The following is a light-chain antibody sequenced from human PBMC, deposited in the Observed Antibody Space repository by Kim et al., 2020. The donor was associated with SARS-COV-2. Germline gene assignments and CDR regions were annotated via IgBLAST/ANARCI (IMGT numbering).Light chain of an antibody. CDR3: QQYGRSPRCT. J-gene: IGKJ1*01. V-gene: IGKV3-20*01. CDR1: RSVSSIA. Sequence: PGEQATRPSRAGRSVSSIAVAWYHHNPGQAPRLLTYAASRTATGIPARFSGGGAGTDLTLITSRPEPGDLVVQYSQQYGRSPRCTFGQGTKRDIK. CDR2: AAS.